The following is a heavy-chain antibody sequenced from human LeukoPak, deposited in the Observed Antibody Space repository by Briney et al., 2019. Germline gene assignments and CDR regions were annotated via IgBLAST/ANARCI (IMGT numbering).Heavy chain of an antibody. CDR2: IYYSGST. D-gene: IGHD5-12*01. CDR3: ARDSLVAAPDY. V-gene: IGHV4-39*07. J-gene: IGHJ4*02. Sequence: SETLSLTCTVSGGFISSSSYYWVWIRQPLGKGLEWIGSIYYSGSTYYNPSLKSRVTISVDTSKNQFSLKLSSVTAADTAVYYCARDSLVAAPDYWGQGTLVTVSS. CDR1: GGFISSSSYY.